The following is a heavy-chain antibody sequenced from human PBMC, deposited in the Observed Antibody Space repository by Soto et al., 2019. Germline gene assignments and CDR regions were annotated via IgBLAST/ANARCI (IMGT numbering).Heavy chain of an antibody. CDR1: GFTFSSYS. D-gene: IGHD2-15*01. CDR2: ISSSSSTI. J-gene: IGHJ1*01. Sequence: EVRLVESGGGLVQPGGSLRLSCAASGFTFSSYSMNWVRQAPGKGLEWVSYISSSSSTIYYADSVKGRFTISRDNAKNSLYLQMNSLRDEDTAVYYCARDPRYCSGGSCYHSEYFQHWGQGTLVTVSS. CDR3: ARDPRYCSGGSCYHSEYFQH. V-gene: IGHV3-48*02.